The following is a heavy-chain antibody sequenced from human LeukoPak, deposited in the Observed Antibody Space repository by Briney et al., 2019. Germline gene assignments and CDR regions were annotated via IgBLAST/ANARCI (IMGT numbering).Heavy chain of an antibody. Sequence: PSETLSLTCAVYGGSFSGYYWSWIRQPPGKGLEWIGEINHSGSTNYNPSLKSRVTISVDTSKNQFSLKLSSVTAADTAVYYCAREGRGYYDSSGYSLAYWGQGTLVTVSS. CDR1: GGSFSGYY. CDR2: INHSGST. D-gene: IGHD3-22*01. V-gene: IGHV4-34*01. CDR3: AREGRGYYDSSGYSLAY. J-gene: IGHJ4*02.